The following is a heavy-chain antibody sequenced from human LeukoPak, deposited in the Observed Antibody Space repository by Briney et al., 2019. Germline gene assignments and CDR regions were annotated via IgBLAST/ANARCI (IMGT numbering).Heavy chain of an antibody. J-gene: IGHJ4*02. V-gene: IGHV1-69-2*01. CDR1: GYTFTDYY. CDR3: ATDRMARGVFDY. Sequence: ASVKVSCKVSGYTFTDYYMHWVQQAPGKGLEWMGLVDPEDGETIYAEKFKGRVTITAETSTDTAYMELSSLRSEDTAVYYCATDRMARGVFDYWGQGTLVTVSS. D-gene: IGHD2-8*01. CDR2: VDPEDGET.